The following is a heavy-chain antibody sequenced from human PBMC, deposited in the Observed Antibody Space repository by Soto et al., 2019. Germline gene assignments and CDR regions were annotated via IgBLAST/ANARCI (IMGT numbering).Heavy chain of an antibody. CDR1: GFTFTSYG. V-gene: IGHV3-33*01. J-gene: IGHJ1*01. CDR3: ASDTDYGDYVLDFQH. D-gene: IGHD4-17*01. Sequence: QVQLVESGGGVVQPGGSLRLSCAASGFTFTSYGFHWVRQAPGKGLEWVAVIWYDGNHKFYADSVKGRFTISRDNSKNTLYLEMNSLRAEDTAIYYCASDTDYGDYVLDFQHRGQGTLVIVSS. CDR2: IWYDGNHK.